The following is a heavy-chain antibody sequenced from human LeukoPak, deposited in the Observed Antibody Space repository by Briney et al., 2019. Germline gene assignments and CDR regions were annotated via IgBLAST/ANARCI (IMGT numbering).Heavy chain of an antibody. CDR1: GFTFSTNY. D-gene: IGHD6-25*01. CDR2: IYSGGSP. V-gene: IGHV3-53*01. CDR3: ANSRAAADPGYYFDY. Sequence: GGSLRLSCAASGFTFSTNYMSWVRQAPGKGLEWVSVIYSGGSPYYADSVKGRFTISRDNSKNTLYLQMNSLRAEDTAVYYCANSRAAADPGYYFDYWGQGTLVTVSS. J-gene: IGHJ4*02.